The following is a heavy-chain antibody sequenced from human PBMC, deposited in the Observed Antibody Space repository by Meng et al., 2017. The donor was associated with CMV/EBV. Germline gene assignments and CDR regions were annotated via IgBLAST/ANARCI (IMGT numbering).Heavy chain of an antibody. Sequence: SVKVSCKASGGTFSSYAISWVRQAPGQGLEWMGGIIPIFGTANYAQKFQGRVTITTDESTSTAYMELSSLRSEDTAVYYCARVVSGSYYTFDYWGQGTLVTVSS. CDR2: IIPIFGTA. D-gene: IGHD3-10*01. CDR3: ARVVSGSYYTFDY. V-gene: IGHV1-69*05. CDR1: GGTFSSYA. J-gene: IGHJ4*02.